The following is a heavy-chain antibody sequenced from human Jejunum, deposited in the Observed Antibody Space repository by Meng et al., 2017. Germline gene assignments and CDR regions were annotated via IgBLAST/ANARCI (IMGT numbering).Heavy chain of an antibody. V-gene: IGHV4-39*07. CDR2: ISHSGDT. J-gene: IGHJ4*02. CDR1: GDSIDSTPYY. Sequence: GSLRLSCTVSGDSIDSTPYYWGWVRQPPGEGLEWLGTISHSGDTYYNPSLKSRVTISEDTSKNHLSLKVTSVTAADTAVYYCARDQYASAWFFYWGQGERVNVAS. CDR3: ARDQYASAWFFY. D-gene: IGHD2-2*01.